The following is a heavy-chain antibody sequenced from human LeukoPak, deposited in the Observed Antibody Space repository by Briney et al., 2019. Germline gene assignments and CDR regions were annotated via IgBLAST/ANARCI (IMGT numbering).Heavy chain of an antibody. J-gene: IGHJ4*02. Sequence: GGSLRLSCEVSGFIFSSYWMSWVRQAPGKGLEWVGNINQEGSERNHGDSVNGRFTISRDNAENSLYLQMNSLRAEDTAVYYCAKDAYLIAVAGNYFDYWGQGTLVTVSS. CDR1: GFIFSSYW. CDR2: INQEGSER. D-gene: IGHD6-19*01. V-gene: IGHV3-7*01. CDR3: AKDAYLIAVAGNYFDY.